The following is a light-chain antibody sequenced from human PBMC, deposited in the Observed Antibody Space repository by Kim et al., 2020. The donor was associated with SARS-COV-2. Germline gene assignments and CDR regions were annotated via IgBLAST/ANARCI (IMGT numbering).Light chain of an antibody. CDR2: GAS. Sequence: SLSPRERATLSCRASQSVSSSYLAWYQQKPGQAPRLLIYGASSRATGIPDRFSGSGSGTDFTLTISRLEPEDFAVYYCQQYGSPYTFGQGTKLEI. V-gene: IGKV3-20*01. J-gene: IGKJ2*01. CDR1: QSVSSSY. CDR3: QQYGSPYT.